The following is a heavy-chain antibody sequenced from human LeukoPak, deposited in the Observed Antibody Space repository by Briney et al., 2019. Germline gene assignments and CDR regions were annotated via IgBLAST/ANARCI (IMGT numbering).Heavy chain of an antibody. CDR1: GFTFSSYP. CDR3: ARDMAGAMDV. CDR2: IKQDGSAK. Sequence: GGSLRLSCAASGFTFSSYPMSWVRQAPGKGLEWVATIKQDGSAKYYVDSVKGRFTVSRDNAKKASYLQMDSLRAVDTAVYYCARDMAGAMDVWGQGTTVTVSS. D-gene: IGHD6-19*01. J-gene: IGHJ6*02. V-gene: IGHV3-7*01.